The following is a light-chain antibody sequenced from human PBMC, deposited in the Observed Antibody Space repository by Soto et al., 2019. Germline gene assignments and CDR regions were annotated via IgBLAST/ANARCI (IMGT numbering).Light chain of an antibody. J-gene: IGKJ1*01. V-gene: IGKV1-5*03. CDR2: KAS. CDR3: QHYNSYSEA. CDR1: QTISSW. Sequence: DIQMTQSPSTLSGSVGDRVTITCRASQTISSWLAWYQQKPGKAPKLLIYKASTLKSGVPSRFSGNGSGTEFTPTISSLQPDDFATYYCQHYNSYSEAFGQGTKVDIK.